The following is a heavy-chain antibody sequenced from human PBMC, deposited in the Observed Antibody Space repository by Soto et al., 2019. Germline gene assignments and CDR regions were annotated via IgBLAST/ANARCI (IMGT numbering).Heavy chain of an antibody. J-gene: IGHJ4*02. D-gene: IGHD5-12*01. CDR1: RFTFSTYE. CDR3: VRYCSSTLCNGVATRTFDY. CDR2: ISSSGSSV. V-gene: IGHV3-48*03. Sequence: LRLSCAASRFTFSTYEMHWVRQAPGKGLEWVSCISSSGSSVYYADSVKGRFTISRDNSRNSLYLQMNSLRDEDTALYYCVRYCSSTLCNGVATRTFDYWGQGALVTVSS.